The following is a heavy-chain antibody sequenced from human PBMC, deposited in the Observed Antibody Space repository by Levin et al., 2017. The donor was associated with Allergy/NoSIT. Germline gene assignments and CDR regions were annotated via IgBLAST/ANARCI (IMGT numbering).Heavy chain of an antibody. J-gene: IGHJ6*03. CDR1: GDSVSSNSAA. CDR3: ARGRDDYSNYGWSSYYYDYYMDV. V-gene: IGHV6-1*01. D-gene: IGHD4-11*01. CDR2: TYYRSKWYN. Sequence: SQTLSLTCAISGDSVSSNSAAWNWIRQSPSRGLEWLGRTYYRSKWYNDYAVSVKSRITINPDTSKNQFSLQLNSVTPEDTAVYYCARGRDDYSNYGWSSYYYDYYMDVWGKGTTVTVSS.